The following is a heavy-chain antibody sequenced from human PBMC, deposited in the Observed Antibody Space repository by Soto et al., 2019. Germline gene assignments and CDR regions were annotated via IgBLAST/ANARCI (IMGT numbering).Heavy chain of an antibody. CDR1: GFTFSSYG. Sequence: QVQLVESGGGVVQPGRSLRLSCAASGFTFSSYGMHWVRQAPGKGLEWVAVISYDGSNKYYADSVKGRFTISRDNSKHTLYLQMNSLRAEDTAVYYCANSRVTTLLDIWGQGTMVTVSS. CDR3: ANSRVTTLLDI. J-gene: IGHJ3*02. V-gene: IGHV3-30*18. CDR2: ISYDGSNK. D-gene: IGHD4-4*01.